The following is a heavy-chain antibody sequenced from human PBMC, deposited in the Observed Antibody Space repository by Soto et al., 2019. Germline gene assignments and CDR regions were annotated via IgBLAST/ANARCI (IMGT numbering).Heavy chain of an antibody. CDR3: ASNDVRCDGGRCYGTPWDV. Sequence: EVQLVESGGGLVQPGGSLRLSCPASGFTVSSKYMTWVRQAPGKGLEWVSLIQSGGTTDYADYVKGRFTISRDTSENTLHRQTDSLRVEDTAVYYWASNDVRCDGGRCYGTPWDVWGKGTTVTVSS. CDR2: IQSGGTT. V-gene: IGHV3-66*01. J-gene: IGHJ6*04. CDR1: GFTVSSKY. D-gene: IGHD2-15*01.